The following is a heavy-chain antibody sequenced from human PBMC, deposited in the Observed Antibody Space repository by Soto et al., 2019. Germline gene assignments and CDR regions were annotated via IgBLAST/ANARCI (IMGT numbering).Heavy chain of an antibody. CDR1: GYTFTSYG. J-gene: IGHJ5*02. Sequence: QVQLVQSGAEVKKPGASVKVSCKASGYTFTSYGISWVRQAPGQGLEWMGWISAYNGNTNYAQKLQGRVTMTTDTSTSTAYMEMRSLRSDDTAVYYCARDRFDVGATNWFDPWGQGTLVTVSS. CDR3: ARDRFDVGATNWFDP. V-gene: IGHV1-18*01. CDR2: ISAYNGNT. D-gene: IGHD1-26*01.